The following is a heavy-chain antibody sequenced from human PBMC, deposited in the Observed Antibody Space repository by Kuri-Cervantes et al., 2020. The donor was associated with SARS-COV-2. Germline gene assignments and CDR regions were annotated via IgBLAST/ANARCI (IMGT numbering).Heavy chain of an antibody. D-gene: IGHD6-6*01. V-gene: IGHV3-13*05. J-gene: IGHJ6*02. CDR1: GFTFSSYD. CDR3: ARDPKIAARRRYYYYGMDV. CDR2: IGTAGDP. Sequence: GESLKISCAASGFTFSSYDMHWVRQATGKGREWGSAIGTAGDPYYPGSVNGRFTISKENAKNSLYLQMNTLRAGDTAVYYCARDPKIAARRRYYYYGMDVWGQGTTVTVSS.